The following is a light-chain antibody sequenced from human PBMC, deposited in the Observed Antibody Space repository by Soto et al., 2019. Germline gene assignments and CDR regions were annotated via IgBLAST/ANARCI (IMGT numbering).Light chain of an antibody. Sequence: DIQMTQSPSSLSASVGDRVTITCRASQSISSYLNWYQQKPGKAPKLLIYAASSLQSGVPSRLSGSGSGTDFTLTISSLHPEDFATYYCQQSYGTPTFGQGTKV. V-gene: IGKV1-39*01. CDR2: AAS. CDR1: QSISSY. J-gene: IGKJ1*01. CDR3: QQSYGTPT.